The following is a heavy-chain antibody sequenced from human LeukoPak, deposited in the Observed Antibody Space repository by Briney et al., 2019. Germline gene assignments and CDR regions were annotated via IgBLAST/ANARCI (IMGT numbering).Heavy chain of an antibody. CDR3: ARDPAAYYYYYYGMDV. V-gene: IGHV1-18*01. D-gene: IGHD2-15*01. CDR2: ISAYNGNT. CDR1: DYTFTSYG. Sequence: ASVKVSCKASDYTFTSYGISWVRQAPGQGLEWMGWISAYNGNTNYAQKLQGRVTMTTDTSTSTAYMELRSLRSDDTAVYYCARDPAAYYYYYYGMDVWGQGTTVTVSS. J-gene: IGHJ6*02.